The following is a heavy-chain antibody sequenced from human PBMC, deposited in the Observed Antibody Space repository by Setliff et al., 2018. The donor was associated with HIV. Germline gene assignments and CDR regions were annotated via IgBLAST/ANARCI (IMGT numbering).Heavy chain of an antibody. CDR2: INPNMGDT. CDR1: GYKFTGHH. J-gene: IGHJ4*02. Sequence: SGYKFTGHHIQWMRQAPGQGLEWMGRINPNMGDTQYAQKFQGRIIMTRDTSINTVYMELSSLTSDDTALYYCARQDIPTGYYLFDYWGQGTQVTVSS. V-gene: IGHV1-2*06. D-gene: IGHD3-9*01. CDR3: ARQDIPTGYYLFDY.